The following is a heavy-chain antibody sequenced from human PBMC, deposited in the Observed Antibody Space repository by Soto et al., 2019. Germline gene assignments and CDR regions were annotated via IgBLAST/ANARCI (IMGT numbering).Heavy chain of an antibody. CDR2: IYPGNSDI. J-gene: IGHJ4*02. V-gene: IGHV5-51*01. CDR1: GYSFPNYW. CDR3: ARPANTVADHFDL. Sequence: GESLKISCKVSGYSFPNYWIGWVRQMPGKGLEWMGIIYPGNSDIRYSPSFQGQVTISADKSINTAYLQWRSLKASDTAMYYCARPANTVADHFDLWGQGTPVTVSS. D-gene: IGHD4-17*01.